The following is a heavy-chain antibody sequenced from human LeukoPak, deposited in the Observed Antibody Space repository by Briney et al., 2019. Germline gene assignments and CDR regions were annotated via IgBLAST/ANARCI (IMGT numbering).Heavy chain of an antibody. Sequence: PGGSPRLSCAASGFTFSSYWIHWVRQVPGKGLVWVSRIHGDGRTTTYADSVKGRFTVSRDNAKNSLYLQMNTLRGEDTAVYYCARLQERDARDYWGQGTLVTVSS. CDR2: IHGDGRTT. CDR3: ARLQERDARDY. V-gene: IGHV3-74*01. J-gene: IGHJ4*02. CDR1: GFTFSSYW. D-gene: IGHD4-11*01.